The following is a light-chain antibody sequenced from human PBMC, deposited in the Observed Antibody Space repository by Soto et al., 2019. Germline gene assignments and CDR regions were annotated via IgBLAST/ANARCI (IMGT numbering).Light chain of an antibody. J-gene: IGLJ1*01. V-gene: IGLV1-40*01. CDR1: SSNIGSGYD. Sequence: QSALTQPPSVSGAPGQRVTISCTGTSSNIGSGYDVHWYQHLPGTAPKLLIYGNTIRPSGVPDRFSGSKSGTSASLAITGLQAEDEADYSCQSYDRSLRGYVFGTGTKVTVL. CDR2: GNT. CDR3: QSYDRSLRGYV.